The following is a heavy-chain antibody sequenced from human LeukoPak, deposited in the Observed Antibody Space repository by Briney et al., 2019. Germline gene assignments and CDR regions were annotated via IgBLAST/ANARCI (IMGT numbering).Heavy chain of an antibody. CDR2: IIPILGIA. J-gene: IGHJ4*02. V-gene: IGHV1-69*04. CDR3: AKAANYDSSSYFDY. D-gene: IGHD3-22*01. Sequence: GSSVKVSCKASGGTFSSYAISWVRQAPGQGLEWMGRIIPILGIANYAQKFQGRVTIIADKSTSTAYMELSSLRSEDTAVYYCAKAANYDSSSYFDYWGQGTLVTVSS. CDR1: GGTFSSYA.